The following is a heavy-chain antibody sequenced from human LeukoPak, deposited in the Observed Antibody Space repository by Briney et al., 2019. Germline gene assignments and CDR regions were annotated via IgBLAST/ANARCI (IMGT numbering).Heavy chain of an antibody. CDR1: GGTFISYA. CDR2: IIPIFGTA. D-gene: IGHD3-22*01. CDR3: ARYPLTYYYDSSGYLGYFQH. V-gene: IGHV1-69*13. Sequence: SVKVSCKASGGTFISYAISWVRQAPGQGLEWMGGIIPIFGTANYAQKFQGRVTITADESTSTAYMELSSLRSEDTAVYYCARYPLTYYYDSSGYLGYFQHWGQGTLVTVSS. J-gene: IGHJ1*01.